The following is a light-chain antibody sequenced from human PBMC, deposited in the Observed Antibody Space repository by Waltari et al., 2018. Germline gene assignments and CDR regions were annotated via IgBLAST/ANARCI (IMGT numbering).Light chain of an antibody. CDR2: GAS. V-gene: IGKV3-20*01. Sequence: EIVLTQSPGTLSLSPGERATLSCRASQSVSSSYLAWYQQKPGQAPRLLIYGASSRATGIPGRFSGSGSGTDFTLTIGRLEPEDFAVYYCQQYGSSPLWTFGQGTKVEIK. J-gene: IGKJ1*01. CDR3: QQYGSSPLWT. CDR1: QSVSSSY.